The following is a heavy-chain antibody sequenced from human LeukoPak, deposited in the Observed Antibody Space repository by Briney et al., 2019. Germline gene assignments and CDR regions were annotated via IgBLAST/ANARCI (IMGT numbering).Heavy chain of an antibody. CDR3: ARKALSGNWFDP. J-gene: IGHJ5*02. CDR2: IFTSGST. Sequence: SETLSLTCTVSGDSISTYYWSWIRQPAGKGLEWIGRIFTSGSTNYNSSLKSRVTMSLDTSKNQFSLKLSSVTAADTAVYYCARKALSGNWFDPWGQGALVTVSS. CDR1: GDSISTYY. V-gene: IGHV4-4*07.